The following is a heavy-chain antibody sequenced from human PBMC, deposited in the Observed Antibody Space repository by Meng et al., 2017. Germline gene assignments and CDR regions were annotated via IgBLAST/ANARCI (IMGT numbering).Heavy chain of an antibody. CDR2: ISGSGGST. CDR1: GFTFSSYA. Sequence: GESLKISCAASGFTFSSYAMSWVRQAPGKGLEWVSAISGSGGSTYYADSVKGRFTISRDNSKNTLYLQMNSLRAEDTAVYYCAKEPTVTTFYYYYGMDVWGQGTTVTVSS. J-gene: IGHJ6*02. V-gene: IGHV3-23*01. CDR3: AKEPTVTTFYYYYGMDV. D-gene: IGHD4-17*01.